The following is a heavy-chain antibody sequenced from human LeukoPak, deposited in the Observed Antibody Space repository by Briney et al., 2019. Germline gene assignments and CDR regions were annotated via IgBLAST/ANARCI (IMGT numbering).Heavy chain of an antibody. CDR2: IYYSGST. CDR1: GGSISSYY. Sequence: LSETLSLTCTVSGGSISSYYWSWIRQPPGKGLEWIGYIYYSGSTNYNPSLKSRVTISVNTSKNQFSLKLSSVTAADTAVYYCAKDSTWIQLWFVGYYFDYWGQGTLVTVSS. V-gene: IGHV4-59*01. J-gene: IGHJ4*02. D-gene: IGHD5-18*01. CDR3: AKDSTWIQLWFVGYYFDY.